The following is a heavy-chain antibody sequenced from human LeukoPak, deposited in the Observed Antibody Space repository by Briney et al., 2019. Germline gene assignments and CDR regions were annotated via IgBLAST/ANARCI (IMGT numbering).Heavy chain of an antibody. Sequence: GASVKVSCKASGYTFTGYYMHWVRQAPGQGLEWMGGIIPIFGTANYAQKFQGRVTITADESTSTAYMELSSLRSEDTAVYYCAREGRSYSGWSVQFDYWGQGTLVTVSS. CDR1: GYTFTGYY. CDR2: IIPIFGTA. V-gene: IGHV1-69*13. CDR3: AREGRSYSGWSVQFDY. J-gene: IGHJ4*02. D-gene: IGHD6-19*01.